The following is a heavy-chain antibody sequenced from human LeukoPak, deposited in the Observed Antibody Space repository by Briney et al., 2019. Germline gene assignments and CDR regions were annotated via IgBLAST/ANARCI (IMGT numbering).Heavy chain of an antibody. CDR3: TRGSSGRRDN. CDR1: GYTFTSCD. V-gene: IGHV1-8*01. Sequence: AAVKVSCKASGYTFTSCDINGVRPATGQGREWMGWMNPNSGNTGYGQSFQGRITMTRDISIGTAYMELSNLTSEDTAISYCTRGSSGRRDNWGQGTLVTVSA. CDR2: MNPNSGNT. J-gene: IGHJ4*02. D-gene: IGHD6-19*01.